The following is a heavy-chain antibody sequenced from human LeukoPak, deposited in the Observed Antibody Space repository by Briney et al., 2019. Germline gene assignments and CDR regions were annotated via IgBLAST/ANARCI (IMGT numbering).Heavy chain of an antibody. D-gene: IGHD1-26*01. J-gene: IGHJ4*02. CDR3: ARNIVGPRQVDY. CDR1: GGSIDSTNW. V-gene: IGHV4/OR15-8*01. Sequence: PSETLSLTCDVSGGSIDSTNWWNWVRQPPGKGLEWIGEIHHDGRINYNPSLKSRVTLSVDKSKNQFSLRLNSVTAADTAIYYCARNIVGPRQVDYWGQGTLVTVSS. CDR2: IHHDGRI.